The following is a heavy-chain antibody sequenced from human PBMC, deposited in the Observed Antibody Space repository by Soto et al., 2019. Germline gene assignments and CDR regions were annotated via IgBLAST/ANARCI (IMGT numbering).Heavy chain of an antibody. J-gene: IGHJ4*02. Sequence: QVQLQESGPGLVEPSQTLSLTCTVSGGSIRSDDYCWSWIRQPPDKGLEWIGHIYTGGNTYSSPSFKSRITISVRSSETQLSSKLRSVPAADTAVYFCARGPSGDKVHYWGQGILVTVSS. CDR1: GGSIRSDDYC. CDR3: ARGPSGDKVHY. D-gene: IGHD7-27*01. CDR2: IYTGGNT. V-gene: IGHV4-30-4*01.